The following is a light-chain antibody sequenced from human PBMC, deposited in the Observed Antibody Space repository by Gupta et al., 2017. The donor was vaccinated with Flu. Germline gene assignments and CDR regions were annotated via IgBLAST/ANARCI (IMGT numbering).Light chain of an antibody. CDR3: QQYNSYSIT. V-gene: IGKV1-5*03. Sequence: DIQMTQSPSTLSASVGDRVTITCRASHSISNWLAWYQQKPGKAPMLLIYKASILESGVPFTFTGSRSRTEFTLTISSLQPDDFATYYCQQYNSYSITFSQGTLLEIK. CDR1: HSISNW. J-gene: IGKJ5*01. CDR2: KAS.